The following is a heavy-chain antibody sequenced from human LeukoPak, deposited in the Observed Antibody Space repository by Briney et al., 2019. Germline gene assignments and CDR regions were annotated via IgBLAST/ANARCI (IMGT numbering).Heavy chain of an antibody. CDR1: GYTFTGYY. CDR3: AKGATEGYYYYYGLDV. Sequence: ASVKVSCKASGYTFTGYYMHWVRQAPGQGLEWMGWINPKSGATTYAQKFQDRVTLTRDTSINTAYMDLSGLTSDDPAVFYCAKGATEGYYYYYGLDVWGQGTTVTVS. CDR2: INPKSGAT. V-gene: IGHV1-2*02. J-gene: IGHJ6*02.